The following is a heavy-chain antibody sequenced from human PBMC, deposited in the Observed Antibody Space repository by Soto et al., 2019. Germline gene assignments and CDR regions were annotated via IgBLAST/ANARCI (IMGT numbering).Heavy chain of an antibody. CDR2: IIPIFDIT. V-gene: IGHV1-69*13. CDR1: GGTFRSYS. Sequence: SVKVSCKASGGTFRSYSISWVRQAPGQGLEWMGGIIPIFDITSYAQKFQGRVTITADESTSTAYMELSSLGSDDTAVYYCARPDEGGYSSNHHYYYALDVWGQGTTVTVSS. D-gene: IGHD3-22*01. J-gene: IGHJ6*02. CDR3: ARPDEGGYSSNHHYYYALDV.